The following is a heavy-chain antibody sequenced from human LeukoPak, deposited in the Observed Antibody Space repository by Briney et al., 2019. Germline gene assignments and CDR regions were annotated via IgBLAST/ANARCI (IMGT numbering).Heavy chain of an antibody. Sequence: SETLSLTCTVSGGSISSGGYYWSWIRQHPGKGLEWIGRIYTSGNTNYNPSLKSRVIISVDTSKNQFSLKLSSVTAADTAVYYCARGLSGFWNNYDDYWGQGTLVTVSS. CDR3: ARGLSGFWNNYDDY. D-gene: IGHD3-3*01. J-gene: IGHJ4*02. CDR2: IYTSGNT. V-gene: IGHV4-61*02. CDR1: GGSISSGGYY.